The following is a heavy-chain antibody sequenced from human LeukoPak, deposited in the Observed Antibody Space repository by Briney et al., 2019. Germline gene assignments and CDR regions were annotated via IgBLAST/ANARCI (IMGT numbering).Heavy chain of an antibody. J-gene: IGHJ4*02. CDR1: GFTFSSYA. V-gene: IGHV3-23*01. D-gene: IGHD6-6*01. CDR3: AKDLSDSSLTY. Sequence: QAGGSLRLSCAASGFTFSSYAMSWVRQAPGKGLESVSAISGSGGSTYYVDSVKGRFTISRDNSKNTLHLQMNSLRAEDTAVYYCAKDLSDSSLTYWGQGTLVTVSS. CDR2: ISGSGGST.